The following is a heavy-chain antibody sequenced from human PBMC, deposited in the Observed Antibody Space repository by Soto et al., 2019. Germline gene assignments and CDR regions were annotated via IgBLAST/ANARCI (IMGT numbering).Heavy chain of an antibody. V-gene: IGHV1-46*01. J-gene: IGHJ4*02. D-gene: IGHD2-2*02. CDR3: ARVDPYCSSTSCYIDY. Sequence: QVQLVQSGAEVKKPGASVKVSCKASGYTFTSYYMHWVRQAPGQGLEWMGIINPSGGSTSYAQKFQGRVTMTRDTSTSTVYMELSSLRSEDTAVYYCARVDPYCSSTSCYIDYWGQGTLVNVSS. CDR1: GYTFTSYY. CDR2: INPSGGST.